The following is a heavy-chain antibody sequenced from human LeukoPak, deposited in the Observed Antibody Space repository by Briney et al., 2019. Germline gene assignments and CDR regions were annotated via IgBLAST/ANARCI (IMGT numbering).Heavy chain of an antibody. CDR1: GFTFSDYY. CDR2: ISSSGSTI. Sequence: GGSLRLSCAASGFTFSDYYMSWIRQAPGKGLEWVSYISSSGSTIYYADSVKGRFTISRDNAKNSLYLQMNSLRAEDTAVYYCARDGGVVVPAAVHFDYWGQGTLVTVSS. J-gene: IGHJ4*02. V-gene: IGHV3-11*04. CDR3: ARDGGVVVPAAVHFDY. D-gene: IGHD2-2*01.